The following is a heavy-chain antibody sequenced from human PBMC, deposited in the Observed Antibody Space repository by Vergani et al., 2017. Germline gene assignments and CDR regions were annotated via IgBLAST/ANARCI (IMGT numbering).Heavy chain of an antibody. CDR2: IYHSGGG. CDR1: CGSIPSSSYY. V-gene: IGHV4-39*01. D-gene: IGHD3-9*01. Sequence: QLHLQESGPGLVKPSETLSLTCTVSCGSIPSSSYYWGWIRQPPGKGLEWIGNIYHSGGGYYKPSLKGLVTISVDTSKNQFSLEVTSVTAADTAIYFCARSGSFILRYFHWALWGQGTLVTVSS. CDR3: ARSGSFILRYFHWAL. J-gene: IGHJ4*02.